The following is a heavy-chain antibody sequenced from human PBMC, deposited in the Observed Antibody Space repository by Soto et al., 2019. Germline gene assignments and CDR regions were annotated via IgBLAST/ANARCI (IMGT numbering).Heavy chain of an antibody. CDR1: GFTFSNFA. J-gene: IGHJ4*02. Sequence: QVQLVESGGGVVQPGRSLRLSCAASGFTFSNFAMHWVRQTPGKGLEWVAVISYDGNNKYYPDSVRGRFTISRDNSKNTLYLQMNSLRVEETAVFYCARASSPHPSGCFDYWGQGTLVTVSS. CDR2: ISYDGNNK. D-gene: IGHD3-9*01. V-gene: IGHV3-30-3*01. CDR3: ARASSPHPSGCFDY.